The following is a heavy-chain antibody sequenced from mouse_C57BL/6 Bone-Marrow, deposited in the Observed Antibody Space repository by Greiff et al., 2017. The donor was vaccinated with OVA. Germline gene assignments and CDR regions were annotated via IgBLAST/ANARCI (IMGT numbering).Heavy chain of an antibody. J-gene: IGHJ4*01. D-gene: IGHD1-1*01. Sequence: VQLQQSGAELVRPGASVTLSCKASGYTFTDYEMHWVKQTPVHGLEWIGAIDPETGGTAYNQKFKGKAILTADKSSSTAYMEPRSLTSEDSAVYYCTREGITTVVATDYAMDYWGQGTSVTVSS. V-gene: IGHV1-15*01. CDR1: GYTFTDYE. CDR3: TREGITTVVATDYAMDY. CDR2: IDPETGGT.